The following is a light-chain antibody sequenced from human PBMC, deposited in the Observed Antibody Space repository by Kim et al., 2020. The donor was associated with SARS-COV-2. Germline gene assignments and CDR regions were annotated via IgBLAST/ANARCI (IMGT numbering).Light chain of an antibody. J-gene: IGLJ2*01. CDR1: SSDVGGYNY. CDR2: DVS. CDR3: SSYTSSSTV. Sequence: PGQSITITCAGTSSDVGGYNYVSWYQQHPGKAPKLMIYDVSKRPSGVSNRFSGSKSGNTASLTISGLQAEDEADYYCSSYTSSSTVFGGGTQLTVL. V-gene: IGLV2-14*04.